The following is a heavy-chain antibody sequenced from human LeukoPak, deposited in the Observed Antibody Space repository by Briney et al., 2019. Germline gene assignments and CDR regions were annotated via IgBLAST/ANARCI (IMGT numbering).Heavy chain of an antibody. CDR1: GGSISSSSYY. Sequence: SETLSLTCTVSGGSISSSSYYWGWIRQPPGKGLEWIGSIYYSGSTYYNPSLKSRVTISVDTSKNQFSLKLSSVTAADTAVYYCARSIAVAGIFDYWGQGTLVSVST. V-gene: IGHV4-39*01. D-gene: IGHD6-19*01. J-gene: IGHJ4*02. CDR3: ARSIAVAGIFDY. CDR2: IYYSGST.